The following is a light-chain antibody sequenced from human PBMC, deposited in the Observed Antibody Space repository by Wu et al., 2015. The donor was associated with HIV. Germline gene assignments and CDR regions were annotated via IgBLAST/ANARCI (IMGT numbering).Light chain of an antibody. Sequence: EIVMTQSPATLSVSPGGRATLSCRASQSVSSNLAWYRHKPGQAPRLLIYAASTRATGIPARFSGSGSGTEFTPTISSLQSEDFAVYYCQPYNNWPLTFGGGTKVEIK. CDR3: QPYNNWPLT. J-gene: IGKJ4*01. CDR2: AAS. CDR1: QSVSSN. V-gene: IGKV3-15*01.